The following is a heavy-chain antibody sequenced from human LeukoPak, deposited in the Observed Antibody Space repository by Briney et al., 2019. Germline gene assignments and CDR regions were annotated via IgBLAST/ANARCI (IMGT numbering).Heavy chain of an antibody. CDR3: ASGTYTLDY. V-gene: IGHV3-74*01. J-gene: IGHJ4*02. CDR1: GFTFSNYW. Sequence: GGSLSQTCAASGFTFSNYWMHWVRQAPGKGLVWVSRVNSDGTYTNYADSVKGRFTIARDNAKNTLYLQMNSLRAEDTAVYYCASGTYTLDYWGQGTLVTVSS. D-gene: IGHD1-1*01. CDR2: VNSDGTYT.